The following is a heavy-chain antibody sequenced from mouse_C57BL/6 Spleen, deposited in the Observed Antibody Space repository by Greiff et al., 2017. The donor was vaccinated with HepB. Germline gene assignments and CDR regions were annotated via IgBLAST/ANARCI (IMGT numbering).Heavy chain of an antibody. CDR1: GYTFTSYW. Sequence: QVQLKQPGTELVKPGASVKLSCKASGYTFTSYWMHWVKQRPGQGLEWIGNINPSNGGTNYNEKFKSKATLTVDKSSSTAYMQLSSLTSEDSAVYYCARNDWDGYAMDYWGQGTSVTVSS. CDR3: ARNDWDGYAMDY. J-gene: IGHJ4*01. V-gene: IGHV1-53*01. D-gene: IGHD4-1*01. CDR2: INPSNGGT.